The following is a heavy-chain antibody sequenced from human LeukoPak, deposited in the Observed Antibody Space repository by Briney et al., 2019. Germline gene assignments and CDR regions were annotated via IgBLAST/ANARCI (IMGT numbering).Heavy chain of an antibody. CDR2: ISGSGGST. V-gene: IGHV3-23*01. D-gene: IGHD2/OR15-2a*01. Sequence: GGSLRLSCAASGFTFSSYTMSWVRQAPGRGLEWVSSISGSGGSTFYADSVKGGFIISRDNAKNTLYLQMNSLRAEDTAVYYCANFNRQSGLDYWGQGTLVTVSS. J-gene: IGHJ4*02. CDR1: GFTFSSYT. CDR3: ANFNRQSGLDY.